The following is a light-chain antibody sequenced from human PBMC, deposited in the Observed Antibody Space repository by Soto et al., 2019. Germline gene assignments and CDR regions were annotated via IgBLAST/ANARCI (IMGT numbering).Light chain of an antibody. V-gene: IGKV1-12*01. CDR1: QGITSW. Sequence: DIQMTQSPSSVSASVGDRVTITCRASQGITSWLAWYQQKPGKAPKLLIYRASNLQSGVPSRFSGSGSGTDFTLTISGLQPADFATYYRQQTTTFPLTFGGGTKVEIK. J-gene: IGKJ4*01. CDR3: QQTTTFPLT. CDR2: RAS.